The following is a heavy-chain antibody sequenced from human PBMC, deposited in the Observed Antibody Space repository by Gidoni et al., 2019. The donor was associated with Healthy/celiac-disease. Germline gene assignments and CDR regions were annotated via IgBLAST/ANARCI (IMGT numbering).Heavy chain of an antibody. CDR3: ARHDVSVDY. CDR1: GGSISSSSYY. J-gene: IGHJ4*02. Sequence: QLQLQESGPGLVKPSETLYLTCTVSGGSISSSSYYWGWIRQPPGKGLEWIGSIYYSGSTYYNPSLKSRVTISVDTSKNQFSLKLSSVPAADTAVYYCARHDVSVDYWGQGTLVTVSS. V-gene: IGHV4-39*01. CDR2: IYYSGST.